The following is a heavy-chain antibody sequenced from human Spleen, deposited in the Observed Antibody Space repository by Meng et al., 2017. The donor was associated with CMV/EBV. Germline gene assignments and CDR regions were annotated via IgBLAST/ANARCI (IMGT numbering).Heavy chain of an antibody. CDR3: AKDMGAIAAAAEY. D-gene: IGHD6-13*01. Sequence: SLKISCAASGFTFDDYAMQWVRQAPGKGLEWVSTITWNSGYIGYADSVKGRFTISRDNAKNSLYLQMNSLRVEDTALYYCAKDMGAIAAAAEYWGQGTLVTVSS. CDR2: ITWNSGYI. J-gene: IGHJ4*02. CDR1: GFTFDDYA. V-gene: IGHV3-9*01.